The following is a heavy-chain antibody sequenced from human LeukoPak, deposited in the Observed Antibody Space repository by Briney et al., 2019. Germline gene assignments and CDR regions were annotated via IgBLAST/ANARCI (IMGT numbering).Heavy chain of an antibody. CDR1: GFTFSSYG. CDR2: ISYDGSNK. Sequence: GGSLRLYCAASGFTFSSYGMHWVRQAPGKGLEWVAVISYDGSNKYYADSVKGRFTISRDNSKNTLYLQMNSLRAEDTAVYYCAKDSPSGSYSNGVDYWGQGTLVTVSS. D-gene: IGHD1-26*01. V-gene: IGHV3-30*18. CDR3: AKDSPSGSYSNGVDY. J-gene: IGHJ4*02.